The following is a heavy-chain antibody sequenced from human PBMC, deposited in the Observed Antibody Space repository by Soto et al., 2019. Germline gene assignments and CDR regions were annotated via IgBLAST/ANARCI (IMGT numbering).Heavy chain of an antibody. J-gene: IGHJ1*01. V-gene: IGHV3-66*01. CDR2: IYSRGGT. CDR3: ARGGRGSQTVGY. CDR1: GFTVSNNY. Sequence: EVQVVESGGGLVQPGGSLRLSCAASGFTVSNNYMTWVRQAPGKGLEWVSLIYSRGGTDYADSAKGRFTISRDNSKNMVYLQMNSLRVEDTAVYYCARGGRGSQTVGYWGQGARVTVSS. D-gene: IGHD3-16*01.